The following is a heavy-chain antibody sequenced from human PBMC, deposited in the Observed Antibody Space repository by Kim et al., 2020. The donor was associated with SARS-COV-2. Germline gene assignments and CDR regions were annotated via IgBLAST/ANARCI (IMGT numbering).Heavy chain of an antibody. J-gene: IGHJ6*02. CDR2: IKQDGSEK. CDR1: GFTFSSYW. Sequence: GGSLRLSCAASGFTFSSYWMSWVRQAPGKGLEWVANIKQDGSEKYYVDSVKGRFTISRDNAKNSLYLQMNSLRADDTAVYYCARVDTKVFGYYYYYGMDVWGQGTTVTVSS. D-gene: IGHD3-10*01. V-gene: IGHV3-7*03. CDR3: ARVDTKVFGYYYYYGMDV.